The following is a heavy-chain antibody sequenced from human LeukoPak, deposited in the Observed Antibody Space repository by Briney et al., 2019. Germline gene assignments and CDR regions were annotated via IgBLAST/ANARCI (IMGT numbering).Heavy chain of an antibody. J-gene: IGHJ4*02. CDR3: AKSPPVAAKGWYFDY. CDR1: GFTFSSYA. V-gene: IGHV3-23*01. D-gene: IGHD6-19*01. CDR2: VSGSAGST. Sequence: PGGSLRLSCAASGFTFSSYAMSWVRQAPGKGLEWVSTVSGSAGSTYYADSVMGRFTVSRDNSKNTPYLQMNSLRAEDTAVYYCAKSPPVAAKGWYFDYWGQGTLVTVSS.